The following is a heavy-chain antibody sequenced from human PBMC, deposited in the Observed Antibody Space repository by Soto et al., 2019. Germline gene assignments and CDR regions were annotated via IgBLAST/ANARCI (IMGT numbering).Heavy chain of an antibody. Sequence: QVQLVQSGAEVKKPGASVKISCKASGYTFSSHYMYWVRQAPGQGLEWMGIINPRGGSTNNAQKFQGRVTMTRDTSTSTVYMELSSLRSEDTAVYYCARGPDVCSSTNCPFDYWGQGTLVTVSS. CDR2: INPRGGST. CDR1: GYTFSSHY. CDR3: ARGPDVCSSTNCPFDY. D-gene: IGHD2-2*01. J-gene: IGHJ4*02. V-gene: IGHV1-46*01.